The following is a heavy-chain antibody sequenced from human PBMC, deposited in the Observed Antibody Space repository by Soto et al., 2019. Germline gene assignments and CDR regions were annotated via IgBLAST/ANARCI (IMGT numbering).Heavy chain of an antibody. CDR3: AGGSPNYYYYYYGMDV. Sequence: GGSLRLSCAASGFTFSSYAMSWVRQAPGKGLEWVSAISGSGGSTYYADSVKGRFTISRDNSKNTLYLQMNSLRAEDTAVYYCAGGSPNYYYYYYGMDVWGQGTTVTVSS. V-gene: IGHV3-23*01. D-gene: IGHD3-16*01. CDR2: ISGSGGST. CDR1: GFTFSSYA. J-gene: IGHJ6*02.